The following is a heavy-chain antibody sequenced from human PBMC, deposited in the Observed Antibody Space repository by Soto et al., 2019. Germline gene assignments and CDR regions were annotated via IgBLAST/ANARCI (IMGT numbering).Heavy chain of an antibody. D-gene: IGHD5-12*01. CDR2: VSYDGNIK. CDR3: ARDLDIVSTRFDY. J-gene: IGHJ4*02. V-gene: IGHV3-30-3*01. Sequence: QVHLVESGGGVVQPGGSLRLSCAASGFTFSNYAMHWVRQAPGKGLEWVAVVSYDGNIKYYADSVKGRFTISRDSSKNTLYLQMQSLRGEDTAVYYCARDLDIVSTRFDYWGQGTLVTVSS. CDR1: GFTFSNYA.